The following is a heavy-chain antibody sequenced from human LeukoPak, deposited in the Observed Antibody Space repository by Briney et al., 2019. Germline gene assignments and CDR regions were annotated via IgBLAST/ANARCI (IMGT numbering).Heavy chain of an antibody. J-gene: IGHJ4*02. Sequence: PGGSLRLSCVASGFSFSSYWMAWVRQAPGKGPEWVASIKQDGSEKFYADSVKGRFTISRDNAKNSVYLQMNGLRAEDTALCYCARDYFAYWGQGTLVIVSS. CDR2: IKQDGSEK. CDR1: GFSFSSYW. V-gene: IGHV3-7*01. CDR3: ARDYFAY.